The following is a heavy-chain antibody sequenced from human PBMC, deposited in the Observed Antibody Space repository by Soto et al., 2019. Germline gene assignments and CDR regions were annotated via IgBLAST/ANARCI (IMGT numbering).Heavy chain of an antibody. V-gene: IGHV3-33*01. D-gene: IGHD1-26*01. CDR2: IWYDGSNK. Sequence: PGGPLRLSCAASGFTFSSYGMHWVRQAPGKGLEWVAVIWYDGSNKYYADSVKGRFTISRDNSKNTLYLQMNSLRAEDTAVYYCARVLEIVGATKDFHPPPAYWGQGTLVTVSS. CDR3: ARVLEIVGATKDFHPPPAY. CDR1: GFTFSSYG. J-gene: IGHJ4*02.